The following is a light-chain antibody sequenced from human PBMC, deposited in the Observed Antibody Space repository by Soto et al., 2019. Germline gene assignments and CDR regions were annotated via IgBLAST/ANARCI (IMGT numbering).Light chain of an antibody. J-gene: IGKJ1*01. CDR3: LQYGSSPRT. Sequence: EIVLTQSPGTLSLSPGERATLSCRASQSVRSSYLAWYQQKFGQAPRLLIYDASSRATGVPHRFSGSGSGTDFTLTISRLEPEDFAVYYCLQYGSSPRTFGQGTTVEFK. V-gene: IGKV3-20*01. CDR1: QSVRSSY. CDR2: DAS.